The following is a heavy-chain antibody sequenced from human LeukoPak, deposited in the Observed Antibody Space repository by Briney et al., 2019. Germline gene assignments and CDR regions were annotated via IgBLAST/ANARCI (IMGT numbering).Heavy chain of an antibody. CDR3: AKDRKYTIFGVVTPIDY. J-gene: IGHJ4*02. V-gene: IGHV3-23*01. CDR2: ISGSGGST. D-gene: IGHD3-3*01. CDR1: GFTFSSYA. Sequence: GGSLRLSCAASGFTFSSYAMSWVRQAPGKGLEWVSGISGSGGSTYYADSVKGRFTISRDNSKNTLYLQMNSLRAEDTAVYYCAKDRKYTIFGVVTPIDYWGQGTLVTVSS.